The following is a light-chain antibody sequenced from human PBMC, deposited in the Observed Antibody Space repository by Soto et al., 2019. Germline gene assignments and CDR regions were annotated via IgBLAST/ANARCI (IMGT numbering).Light chain of an antibody. CDR3: QQANSFPLT. CDR1: QGISSW. V-gene: IGKV1-12*01. Sequence: DIQMTQSPSSVSASVGDRVTITCRASQGISSWLAWYQQNPGKAPKLLIYAASSLQSGVPSRCSRNGSGTDFSLTISSRQPEDFATDYWQQANSFPLTFGGGTKVEIK. J-gene: IGKJ4*01. CDR2: AAS.